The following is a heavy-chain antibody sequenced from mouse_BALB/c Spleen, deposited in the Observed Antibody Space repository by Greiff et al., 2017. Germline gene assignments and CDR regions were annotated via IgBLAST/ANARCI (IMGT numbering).Heavy chain of an antibody. CDR2: IYPSDSYT. CDR1: GYTFTSYW. Sequence: QVQLQQPGAELVRPGASVKLSCKASGYTFTSYWINWVKQRPGQGLEWIGNIYPSDSYTNYNQKFKDKATLTVDKSSSTAYMQLSSPTSDDSAVYYGTRGEVDYWGQGTTLTVSS. V-gene: IGHV1-69*02. D-gene: IGHD2-14*01. CDR3: TRGEVDY. J-gene: IGHJ2*01.